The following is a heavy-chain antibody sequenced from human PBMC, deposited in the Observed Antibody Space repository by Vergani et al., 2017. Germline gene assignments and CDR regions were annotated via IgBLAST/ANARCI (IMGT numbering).Heavy chain of an antibody. D-gene: IGHD2-2*01. CDR2: IKQDGSEK. J-gene: IGHJ4*02. Sequence: EVQLVESGGGLVQPGGSLRLSCAASGFTFSNYWMSWVRQAPGKGLEWVANIKQDGSEKYYVDSVKGRFTISRDNAKKSLYLQMNSLRAEDTAVYYCARXGDCSSRGCYAIGYWGQGTLATVSS. V-gene: IGHV3-7*01. CDR1: GFTFSNYW. CDR3: ARXGDCSSRGCYAIGY.